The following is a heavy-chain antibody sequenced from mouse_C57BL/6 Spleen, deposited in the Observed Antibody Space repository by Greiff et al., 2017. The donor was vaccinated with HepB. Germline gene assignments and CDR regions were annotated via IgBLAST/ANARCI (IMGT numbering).Heavy chain of an antibody. D-gene: IGHD1-1*01. CDR3: ARTVVDAMDY. V-gene: IGHV1-7*01. Sequence: VQLQQSGAELAKPGASVKLSCKASGYTFTSYWMHWVKQRPGQGLEWIGYINPSSGYTKYNQKFKDKATLPAEKYSSTAYMQLSSPTYEDSAVYYWARTVVDAMDYWGQGTSVTVSS. CDR1: GYTFTSYW. CDR2: INPSSGYT. J-gene: IGHJ4*01.